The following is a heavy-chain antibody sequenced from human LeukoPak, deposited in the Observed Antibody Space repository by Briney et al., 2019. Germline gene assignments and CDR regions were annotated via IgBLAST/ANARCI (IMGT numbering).Heavy chain of an antibody. CDR1: GFTFSSYA. J-gene: IGHJ4*02. V-gene: IGHV3-23*01. D-gene: IGHD6-19*01. Sequence: GRSLRLSCAASGFTFSSYAMSWVRQAPGKGLEWVSAISGSGGSTYYADSVKGRFTISRDNSKNTLYLQMNSLRAEDTAVYYCAKGAQQWLVRAGFDYWGQGTLVTVSS. CDR2: ISGSGGST. CDR3: AKGAQQWLVRAGFDY.